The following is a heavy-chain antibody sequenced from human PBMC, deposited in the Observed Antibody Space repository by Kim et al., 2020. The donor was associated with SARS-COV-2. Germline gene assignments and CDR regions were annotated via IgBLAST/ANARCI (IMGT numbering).Heavy chain of an antibody. J-gene: IGHJ4*02. CDR1: GFTFSDYR. Sequence: GGSLGLSCAASGSTSGFTFSDYRMSWVRQAPGKGLEWVANMNQDGSEKYYVDSVRGRFTISRDNAKKSLYLQLNSLRAEDTAVYYCATAATWSRTSFAFESWGQGTLVIVSS. CDR3: ATAATWSRTSFAFES. V-gene: IGHV3-7*01. D-gene: IGHD2-2*01. CDR2: MNQDGSEK.